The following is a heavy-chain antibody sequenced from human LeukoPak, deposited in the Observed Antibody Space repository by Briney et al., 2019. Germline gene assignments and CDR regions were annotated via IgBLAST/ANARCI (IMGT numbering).Heavy chain of an antibody. CDR1: GFRFRDYW. CDR2: IKYDGSKI. J-gene: IGHJ4*02. V-gene: IGHV3-7*01. D-gene: IGHD2-21*02. Sequence: PGGSLGLSCAASGFRFRDYWMSWVRQAPGKGLEWVADIKYDGSKIYYVDSVKGRFTISRDNAKASLFLQMNSLRAEDSGVYFCVRDGDSLDFWGQGTLVTVSP. CDR3: VRDGDSLDF.